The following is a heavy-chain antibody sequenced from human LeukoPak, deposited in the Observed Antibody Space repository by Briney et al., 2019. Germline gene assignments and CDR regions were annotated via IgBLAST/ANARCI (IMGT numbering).Heavy chain of an antibody. V-gene: IGHV3-48*03. J-gene: IGHJ4*02. CDR2: ISSSGNTI. Sequence: PGGSLRLSCAASGFTFDTYEMNWVRQAPGKGLEWVSYISSSGNTIYYADSVKGRFTISRDNAQNSLYLHMNSLRAEDTAVYFCASVLTAVTTMDYWGQGTLVTVSS. CDR3: ASVLTAVTTMDY. D-gene: IGHD4-17*01. CDR1: GFTFDTYE.